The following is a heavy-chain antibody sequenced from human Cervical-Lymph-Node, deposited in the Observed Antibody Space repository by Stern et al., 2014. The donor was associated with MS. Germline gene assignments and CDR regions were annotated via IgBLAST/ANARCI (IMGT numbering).Heavy chain of an antibody. CDR1: GGSISSYY. CDR3: AGSGTYYPDY. D-gene: IGHD3-3*01. Sequence: QVQLVESGPGLVKPSETLSLTCSVSGGSISSYYWNWIRQPPGKGLEWIANVHYSGTTNYNPSLKSRVTILLAPSMNKISLKLPSVTAADTAVYYCAGSGTYYPDYWGQGSLVTVSS. CDR2: VHYSGTT. V-gene: IGHV4-59*08. J-gene: IGHJ4*02.